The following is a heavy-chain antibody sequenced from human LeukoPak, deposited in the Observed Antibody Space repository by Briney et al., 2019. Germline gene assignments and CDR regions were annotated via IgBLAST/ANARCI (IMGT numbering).Heavy chain of an antibody. Sequence: SETLSLTCTVSGGSVSSGSYYWSWIRQPPGKGLEWIGYIYYSGSTNYNPSLKSRVTISVDTSKNQFSLKLSSATAADTAVYYCARKSRRFGEIDYWGQGTLVTVSS. V-gene: IGHV4-61*01. J-gene: IGHJ4*02. CDR2: IYYSGST. CDR3: ARKSRRFGEIDY. D-gene: IGHD3-10*01. CDR1: GGSVSSGSYY.